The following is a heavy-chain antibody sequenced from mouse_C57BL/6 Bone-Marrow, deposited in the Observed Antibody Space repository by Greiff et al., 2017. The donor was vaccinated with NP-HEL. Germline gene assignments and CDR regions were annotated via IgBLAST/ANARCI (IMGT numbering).Heavy chain of an antibody. V-gene: IGHV1-15*01. CDR3: TTQDSSGDY. CDR1: GYTFTDYE. Sequence: VKLVESGAELVRPGASVTLSCKASGYTFTDYEMHWVKQTPVHGLEWIGAIDPETGGTAYNQKFKGKAILTADKSSSTAYMELRSLTSEDSAVYYCTTQDSSGDYWGQGTTLTVSS. CDR2: IDPETGGT. J-gene: IGHJ2*01. D-gene: IGHD3-2*02.